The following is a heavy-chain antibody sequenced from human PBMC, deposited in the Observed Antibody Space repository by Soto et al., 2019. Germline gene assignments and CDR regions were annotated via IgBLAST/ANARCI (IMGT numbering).Heavy chain of an antibody. CDR1: GCSISGYY. CDR3: ARPKTIGAAAGKGWFDP. CDR2: IYYTGSA. D-gene: IGHD6-13*01. V-gene: IGHV4-59*08. J-gene: IGHJ5*02. Sequence: SETLSHTCTVSGCSISGYYWTWIRQSTGKRLEWIGYIYYTGSANYNPSLRGRVTMSVDTSKNQFSLKLTSVTAADTAMYYCARPKTIGAAAGKGWFDPWGQGTLVTVSS.